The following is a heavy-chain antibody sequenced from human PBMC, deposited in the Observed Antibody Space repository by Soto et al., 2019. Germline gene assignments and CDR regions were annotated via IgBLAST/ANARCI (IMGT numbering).Heavy chain of an antibody. CDR1: GGTISRYS. CDR3: AREDRDRETGLVPAAIDGMDV. Sequence: QVQLVQSGAEVKKPGSSVKVSCNASGGTISRYSITWVRQAPGHGLEWIGRVIPIFGIPTYAQKFQGRVTITADESTSTAYMELSSLRSDDTAVYYCAREDRDRETGLVPAAIDGMDVWGQGTTVTVSS. J-gene: IGHJ6*02. V-gene: IGHV1-69*08. CDR2: VIPIFGIP. D-gene: IGHD2-2*01.